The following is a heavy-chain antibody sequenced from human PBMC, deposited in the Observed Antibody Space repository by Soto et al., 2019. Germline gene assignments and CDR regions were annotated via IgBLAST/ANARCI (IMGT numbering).Heavy chain of an antibody. Sequence: VGSLRLSCAASGFTFSNAWMSWVRQAPGKGLEWVGRIKSKTDGGTTDYAAPVKGRFTISRDDSKNTLYLQMKSLKTEDTAVYYCTTDRTIFSSPGGGGYYYGMDVWGQGTTVTVSS. D-gene: IGHD3-3*01. CDR3: TTDRTIFSSPGGGGYYYGMDV. CDR2: IKSKTDGGTT. V-gene: IGHV3-15*01. CDR1: GFTFSNAW. J-gene: IGHJ6*02.